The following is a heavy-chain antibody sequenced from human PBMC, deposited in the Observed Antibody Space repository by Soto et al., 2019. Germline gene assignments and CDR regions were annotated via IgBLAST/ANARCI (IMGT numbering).Heavy chain of an antibody. V-gene: IGHV1-3*01. J-gene: IGHJ4*02. D-gene: IGHD6-19*01. CDR3: ARWEEQWPALDY. Sequence: GASVKVSCKASGYTFTSYAMHWVRQAPGQRLEWMGWINAGNGNTKYSQKFQGRVTITRDTSASTAYMELSSLRSEDTAVYYCARWEEQWPALDYWGQGTLVTVSS. CDR1: GYTFTSYA. CDR2: INAGNGNT.